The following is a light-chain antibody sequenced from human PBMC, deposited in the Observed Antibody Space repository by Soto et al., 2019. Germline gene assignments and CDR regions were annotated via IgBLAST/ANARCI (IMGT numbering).Light chain of an antibody. V-gene: IGKV1-5*01. Sequence: DIQMTQSPSALSASVGARVPITCRASQSISSWLAWYQQKPGKAPKLLIYDASSLESGVPSRFSGSGSGTEFTLTISSLQPDDFATYYCQQYTNYPWTFGQGTKVDI. CDR3: QQYTNYPWT. CDR1: QSISSW. CDR2: DAS. J-gene: IGKJ1*01.